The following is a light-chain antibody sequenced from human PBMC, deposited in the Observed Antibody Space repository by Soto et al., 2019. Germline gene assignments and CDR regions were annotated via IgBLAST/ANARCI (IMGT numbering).Light chain of an antibody. CDR1: QSVSSSY. CDR2: GAS. CDR3: QQYGSSPEWT. V-gene: IGKV3-20*01. Sequence: EIVLTQSPGNLSLSPGERATLSCRASQSVSSSYLAWYQQKPGQAPRLLIYGASSRATGIPDRFSGSGSGTDFPLTISRLEPEDFAVYYCQQYGSSPEWTFGQGTKVEIK. J-gene: IGKJ1*01.